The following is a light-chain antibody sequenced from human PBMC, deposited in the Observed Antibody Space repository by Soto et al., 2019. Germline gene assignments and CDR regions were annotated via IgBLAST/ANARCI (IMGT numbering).Light chain of an antibody. J-gene: IGKJ2*01. V-gene: IGKV1-5*03. Sequence: DIRLTQSPSTLSACIGDRVTITCRASQSISTWLAWYQQKPGTAPKLLIYKASTLEGGVPSRFSGSRSGTEFTLTVSSLQPDDFATYYCQQYNDSFPYTFGQGTKVDIK. CDR1: QSISTW. CDR3: QQYNDSFPYT. CDR2: KAS.